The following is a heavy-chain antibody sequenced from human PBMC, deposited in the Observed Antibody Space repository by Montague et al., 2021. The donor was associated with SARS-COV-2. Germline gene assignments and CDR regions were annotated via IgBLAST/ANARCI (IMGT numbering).Heavy chain of an antibody. D-gene: IGHD3-22*01. Sequence: SLRLSCAASGFTFSSYWMSWVRQAPGKGLEWVANIKQDGSEKYYVDSVKGRFTISRDNAKNSLSLQMNRLTAEDTAVYYCASDRLPGAYNYDRSGYHYWGRGTLVTVSS. CDR3: ASDRLPGAYNYDRSGYHY. CDR2: IKQDGSEK. J-gene: IGHJ4*02. CDR1: GFTFSSYW. V-gene: IGHV3-7*01.